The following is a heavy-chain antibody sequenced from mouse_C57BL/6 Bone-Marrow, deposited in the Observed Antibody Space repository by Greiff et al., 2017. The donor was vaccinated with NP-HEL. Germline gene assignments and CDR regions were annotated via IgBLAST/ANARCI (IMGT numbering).Heavy chain of an antibody. Sequence: VQLQQPGAELVMPGASVKLSCKASGYTFTSYWMHWVKQRPGQGLEWIGEIDPSDSYTNYNQKFQGKATLTVDKSSSTASMQLSSLTSEDSAVYYGARCGDSDWYFDVGGRGTTVTVTA. V-gene: IGHV1-69*01. J-gene: IGHJ1*03. CDR2: IDPSDSYT. CDR3: ARCGDSDWYFDV. CDR1: GYTFTSYW. D-gene: IGHD2-13*01.